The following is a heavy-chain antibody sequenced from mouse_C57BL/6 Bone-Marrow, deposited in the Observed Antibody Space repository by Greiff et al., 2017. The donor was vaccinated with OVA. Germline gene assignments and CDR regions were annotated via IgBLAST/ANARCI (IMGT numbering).Heavy chain of an antibody. CDR2: IHPNSGST. J-gene: IGHJ3*01. CDR3: ARDDYLAWFAD. CDR1: GYTFTSYW. D-gene: IGHD2-4*01. Sequence: VQLQQPGAELVKPGASVKLSCKASGYTFTSYWMHWVKQRPGQGLEWIGMIHPNSGSTNYNEKFKSKATLTVDKSSSTAYMQLSSLTSEDSAVYYCARDDYLAWFADWGQGTLVTVSA. V-gene: IGHV1-64*01.